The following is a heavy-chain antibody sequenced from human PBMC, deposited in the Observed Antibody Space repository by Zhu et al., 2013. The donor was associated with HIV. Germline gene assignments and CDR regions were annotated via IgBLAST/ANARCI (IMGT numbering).Heavy chain of an antibody. Sequence: QMQLVQSGPEVKRPGTSVKVSCKASGFTFTNSAIQWVRQARGQRLEWIGWLVVGTGNTNYAQNFQKRVTITRDMSTSTAYMELSSLRSEDTAVYYCATAIIVEEAFDIWGQGAMVTVSS. V-gene: IGHV1-58*02. CDR1: GFTFTNSA. CDR3: ATAIIVEEAFDI. D-gene: IGHD1-1*01. J-gene: IGHJ3*02. CDR2: LVVGTGNT.